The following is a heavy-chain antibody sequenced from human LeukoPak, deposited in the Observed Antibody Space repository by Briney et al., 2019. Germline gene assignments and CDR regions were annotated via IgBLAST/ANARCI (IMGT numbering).Heavy chain of an antibody. V-gene: IGHV4-38-2*01. Sequence: SETLSLTCAVSGYSISSGYYRGWIRQPPGKGLEWIGSIYHSGSTYYNPSLKSRVTISVDTSKNQFSLKLSSVTAADTAVYYCASTVFPGGFDPWGQGTLVTVSS. CDR3: ASTVFPGGFDP. CDR2: IYHSGST. D-gene: IGHD4-11*01. J-gene: IGHJ5*02. CDR1: GYSISSGYY.